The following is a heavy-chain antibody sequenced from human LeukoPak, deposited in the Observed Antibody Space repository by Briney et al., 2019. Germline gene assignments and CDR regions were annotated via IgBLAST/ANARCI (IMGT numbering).Heavy chain of an antibody. J-gene: IGHJ5*02. V-gene: IGHV3-30-3*01. CDR2: ISYDGSNK. CDR1: GFTFSSYA. CDR3: ARSSYYYDSSGSFDP. D-gene: IGHD3-22*01. Sequence: GRSLRLSCAASGFTFSSYAMHWVRQAPGKGLEWGAVISYDGSNKYYADSMKGRFTISRDNSKNTLYLQMNSLRAEDTAVYYCARSSYYYDSSGSFDPWGQGTLVTVSS.